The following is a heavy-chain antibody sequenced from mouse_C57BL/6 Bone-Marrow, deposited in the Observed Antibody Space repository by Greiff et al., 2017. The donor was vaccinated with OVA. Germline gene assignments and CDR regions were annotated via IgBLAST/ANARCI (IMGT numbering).Heavy chain of an antibody. CDR3: ARHFLFPFYSMDY. CDR1: GFSLTSYG. CDR2: IWSDGST. J-gene: IGHJ4*01. D-gene: IGHD6-5*01. V-gene: IGHV2-6-1*01. Sequence: VKLVESGPGLVAPSQSLSITCTVSGFSLTSYGVHWVRQPPGKGLEWLVVIWSDGSTTYNSALKSRLSISKDNSKSQVFLKMNSLQTDDTAMYYCARHFLFPFYSMDYWGQGTSVTVSS.